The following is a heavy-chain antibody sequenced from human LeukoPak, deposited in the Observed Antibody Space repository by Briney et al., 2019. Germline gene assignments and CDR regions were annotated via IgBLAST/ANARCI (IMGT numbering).Heavy chain of an antibody. CDR2: ISSSGSTI. D-gene: IGHD3-10*02. Sequence: GGSLRLSCAASEFRFSSYSMNWVRQAPGKGLEWVSYISSSGSTIYYADSVKGRFTISRDNAKNSLYLQMNSLRAEDTAVYYCAELGITMIGGVWGKGTTVTISS. V-gene: IGHV3-48*04. CDR1: EFRFSSYS. J-gene: IGHJ6*04. CDR3: AELGITMIGGV.